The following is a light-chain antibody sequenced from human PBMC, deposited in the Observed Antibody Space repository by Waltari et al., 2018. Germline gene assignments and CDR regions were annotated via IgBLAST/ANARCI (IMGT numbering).Light chain of an antibody. CDR3: QQRRNWPLT. CDR2: DTS. J-gene: IGKJ4*01. Sequence: QGVTKYLVVDQEKVGQAPGFLIYDTSNRATGIPARFSGSGFETDFNLTSSSLEPEDFAVYDCQQRRNWPLTFGGGTKVEIK. V-gene: IGKV3D-11*01. CDR1: QGVTKY.